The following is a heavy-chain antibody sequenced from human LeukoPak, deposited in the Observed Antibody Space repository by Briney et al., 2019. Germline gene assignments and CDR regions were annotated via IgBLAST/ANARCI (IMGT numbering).Heavy chain of an antibody. Sequence: WVRQAXXXXLEWVAVISYDGSNKYYADSVKGRFTISRDNSKNTLYLQMNSLRAEDTAVYYCAKGVWMATRTSADYWGQGTLVTVSS. D-gene: IGHD5-24*01. CDR3: AKGVWMATRTSADY. J-gene: IGHJ4*02. CDR2: ISYDGSNK. V-gene: IGHV3-30*18.